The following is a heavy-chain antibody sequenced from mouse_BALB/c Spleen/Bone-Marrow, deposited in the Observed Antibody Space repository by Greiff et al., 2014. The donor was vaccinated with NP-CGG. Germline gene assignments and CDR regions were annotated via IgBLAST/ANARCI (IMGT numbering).Heavy chain of an antibody. CDR1: GYTFTSYW. J-gene: IGHJ4*01. CDR2: IDPYDSDT. CDR3: ARRTNYDGYYVPYAMDY. Sequence: VQLQQSGAELVRPGASVKLSCKASGYTFTSYWMNWVKQRPEQGLEWIGGIDPYDSDTHYSQKFKDKAILTVDKSSSTAYMQLSSLTSEDSAVYYCARRTNYDGYYVPYAMDYWGQGTSVPVSS. D-gene: IGHD2-3*01. V-gene: IGHV1-69*02.